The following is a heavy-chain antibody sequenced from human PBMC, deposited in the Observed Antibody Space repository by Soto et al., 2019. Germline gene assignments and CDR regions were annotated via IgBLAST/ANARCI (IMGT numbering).Heavy chain of an antibody. CDR1: GDTFTRYY. Sequence: ASVKVSCKASGDTFTRYYMHWVRQAPGLGLEWMGMISPGGDRTTYAQKLQGRVTMTRDTSTSTVYMELSSLKSEDTAVYYCARGAYCGGDCYDYWG. CDR2: ISPGGDRT. V-gene: IGHV1-46*03. CDR3: ARGAYCGGDCYDY. D-gene: IGHD2-21*01. J-gene: IGHJ4*01.